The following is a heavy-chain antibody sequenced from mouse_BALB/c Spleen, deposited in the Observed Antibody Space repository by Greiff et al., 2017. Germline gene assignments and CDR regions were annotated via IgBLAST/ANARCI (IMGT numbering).Heavy chain of an antibody. Sequence: EVKLVESGPGLVKPSQSLSLTCTVTGYSITSDYAWNWIRQFPGNKLEWMGYISYSGSTSYNPSLKSRISITRDTSKNQFFLQLNSVTTEDTATYYCARGSYYRYDGGYAMDYWGQGTSVTVSS. CDR3: ARGSYYRYDGGYAMDY. V-gene: IGHV3-2*02. D-gene: IGHD2-14*01. CDR2: ISYSGST. CDR1: GYSITSDYA. J-gene: IGHJ4*01.